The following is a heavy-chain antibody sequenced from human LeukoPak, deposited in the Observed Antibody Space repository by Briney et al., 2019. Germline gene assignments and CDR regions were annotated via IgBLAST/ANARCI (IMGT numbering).Heavy chain of an antibody. J-gene: IGHJ4*02. Sequence: TSETLSLTCAVSGGSISTRYYYWGWIRQPPGKGLEWIGTIHDSGSTYYSPSLKSQVTISVDTSNNQFSLKLSSVTAGDTAVYYCASLYFYGSGSFPNCWGQGILVTVST. V-gene: IGHV4-39*01. CDR3: ASLYFYGSGSFPNC. CDR1: GGSISTRYYY. CDR2: IHDSGST. D-gene: IGHD3-10*01.